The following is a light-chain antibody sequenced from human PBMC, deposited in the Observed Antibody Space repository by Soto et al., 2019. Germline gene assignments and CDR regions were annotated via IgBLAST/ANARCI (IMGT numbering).Light chain of an antibody. CDR2: GTS. CDR3: HHYSRTLPWT. J-gene: IGKJ1*01. CDR1: QTVGTNF. Sequence: EIVLTQSPGTLSLSPGETATLSCRASQTVGTNFLAWYQQKPGQAPRLLMFGTSNRATDTPDRFGGSGYGTDFTLTVCRLEPEDVAVYSFHHYSRTLPWTFGQWTKVEIK. V-gene: IGKV3-20*01.